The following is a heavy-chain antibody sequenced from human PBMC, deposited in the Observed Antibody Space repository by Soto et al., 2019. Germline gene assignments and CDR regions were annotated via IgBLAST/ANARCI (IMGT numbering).Heavy chain of an antibody. CDR2: IIPIFGTA. V-gene: IGHV1-69*13. CDR3: ARARYSSSWYGFNYYYGMDV. J-gene: IGHJ6*02. CDR1: GGTFSSYA. Sequence: ASVKVSCKASGGTFSSYAISWVRQAPGQGLEWMGGIIPIFGTANYAQKFQGRVTITADESTSTAYMELSSLRSEDTAVYYCARARYSSSWYGFNYYYGMDVWGQGTTVTVSS. D-gene: IGHD6-13*01.